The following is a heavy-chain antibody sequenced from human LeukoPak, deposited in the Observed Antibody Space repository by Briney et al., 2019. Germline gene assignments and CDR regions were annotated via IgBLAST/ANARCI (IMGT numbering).Heavy chain of an antibody. CDR1: GFAFKTYS. Sequence: PGGSLRLSCATAGFAFKTYSMSWVRQAPGRGLECVASISNSANFMYYLDSVKGRFTISRDNAKNSLTLQMDSLRDEDTAVYFCARGLRLFDWVGGDLYYFDHWGQGVLVTVSS. J-gene: IGHJ4*02. CDR2: ISNSANFM. D-gene: IGHD3-9*01. CDR3: ARGLRLFDWVGGDLYYFDH. V-gene: IGHV3-21*01.